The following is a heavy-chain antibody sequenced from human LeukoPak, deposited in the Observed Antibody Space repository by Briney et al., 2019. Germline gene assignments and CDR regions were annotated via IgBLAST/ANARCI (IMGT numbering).Heavy chain of an antibody. Sequence: TGGSLRLSCAASGFIFDNFWMSWVRQAPGKGLEWVANIKQDGSEIYYVDSAKGRFTISRDNAKNSLYLQMNSLRAEDTALYYCARDMSFSTSGWYGELDNWGQGTLVTVSP. V-gene: IGHV3-7*05. CDR1: GFIFDNFW. D-gene: IGHD6-19*01. J-gene: IGHJ4*02. CDR3: ARDMSFSTSGWYGELDN. CDR2: IKQDGSEI.